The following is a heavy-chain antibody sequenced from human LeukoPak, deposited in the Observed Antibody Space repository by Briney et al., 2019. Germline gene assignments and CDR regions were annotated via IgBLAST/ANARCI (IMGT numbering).Heavy chain of an antibody. J-gene: IGHJ4*02. CDR1: GGSIRSYY. V-gene: IGHV4-59*01. D-gene: IGHD4-17*01. CDR2: IYYSGST. Sequence: PSQTLSLTCTVSGGSIRSYYWSWIRQPPGKGLEWIGYIYYSGSTNYNPSLKSRVTISVDTSKNQFSLKVNSVTAADTAVYYCAREPTVTRVFDYWGQGTLVTVSS. CDR3: AREPTVTRVFDY.